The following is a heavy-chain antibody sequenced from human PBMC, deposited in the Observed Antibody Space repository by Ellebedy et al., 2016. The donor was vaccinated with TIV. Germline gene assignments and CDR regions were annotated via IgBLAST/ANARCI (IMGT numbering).Heavy chain of an antibody. Sequence: GESLKISCAASGFTVSSNYMSWVRQAPGKGLEWVSVIYSGGSTYYADSVKGRFTISRHNSKNTLYLQMNSLRAEDTAVYYCARGRHDYVWDRELYYFDYWGQGTLVTVSS. CDR3: ARGRHDYVWDRELYYFDY. J-gene: IGHJ4*02. CDR2: IYSGGST. V-gene: IGHV3-53*04. D-gene: IGHD3-16*01. CDR1: GFTVSSNY.